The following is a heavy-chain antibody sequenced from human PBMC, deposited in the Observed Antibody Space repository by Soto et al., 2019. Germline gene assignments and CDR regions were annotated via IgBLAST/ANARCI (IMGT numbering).Heavy chain of an antibody. J-gene: IGHJ4*02. D-gene: IGHD5-12*01. CDR1: GGSISSGGYY. Sequence: PSETLSLTCTVSGGSISSGGYYWSWIRQHPGKGLEWIGYIYYSGSTYYNPSLKSRATISVDTSKNQFSLKLSSVTAADTAVYYCARESGYDSPLFDYWGQGTLVTVSS. V-gene: IGHV4-31*03. CDR2: IYYSGST. CDR3: ARESGYDSPLFDY.